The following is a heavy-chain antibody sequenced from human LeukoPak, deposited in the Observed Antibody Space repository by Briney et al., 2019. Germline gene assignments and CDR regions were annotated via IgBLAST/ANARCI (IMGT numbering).Heavy chain of an antibody. D-gene: IGHD1-26*01. CDR2: ISSSGNTI. Sequence: PGGSLRLSCATSGFTFSNYEMNWVRQAPGKGLEWASYISSSGNTIYYADSVKGRFTISRDHAKNSLYLQMNSLRGEDTALYYCAIPVGPTPNYFDYWGQRTLVTVSS. V-gene: IGHV3-48*03. CDR3: AIPVGPTPNYFDY. J-gene: IGHJ4*02. CDR1: GFTFSNYE.